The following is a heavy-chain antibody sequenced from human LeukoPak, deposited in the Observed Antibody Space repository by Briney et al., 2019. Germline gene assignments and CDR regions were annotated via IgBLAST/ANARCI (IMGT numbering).Heavy chain of an antibody. CDR2: ISSSSSYI. V-gene: IGHV3-21*01. D-gene: IGHD3-22*01. Sequence: PGGSLRLSCAASGFTFSSYSMNWVRLAPGKGLEWVSSISSSSSYIYYADSVKGRFTISRDNAKNSLYLQMNSLRAEDTAVYYCARDNYYDSSGYYSEAAFDIWGQGTMVTVSS. CDR1: GFTFSSYS. CDR3: ARDNYYDSSGYYSEAAFDI. J-gene: IGHJ3*02.